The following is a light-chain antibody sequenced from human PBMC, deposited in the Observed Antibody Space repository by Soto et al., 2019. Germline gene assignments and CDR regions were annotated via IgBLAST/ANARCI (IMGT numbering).Light chain of an antibody. J-gene: IGKJ2*01. Sequence: EMVLTHSQATLSVSPCESATLSFGASQSITRSLACYQQQPRQAPRLLLSDASTRATGIPPECSGSGSGTEVTPIISSRQSEEDALYYYLQHNSWTPGTFGQGTKVDIK. CDR1: QSITRS. CDR2: DAS. V-gene: IGKV3-15*01. CDR3: LQHNSWTPGT.